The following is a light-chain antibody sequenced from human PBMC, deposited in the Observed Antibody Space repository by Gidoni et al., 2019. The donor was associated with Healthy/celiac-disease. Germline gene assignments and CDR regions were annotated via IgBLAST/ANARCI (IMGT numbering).Light chain of an antibody. CDR1: QDITNY. CDR2: DAS. Sequence: IQLTQSPSSLSASVGDRVTITCQASQDITNYLKWYQQKPGKAPKLLIYDASKLETGVPSRFSGRCSGTDFTITSSGVEPEDIATYYWQQYDNLPPTFXGXTRVEIK. J-gene: IGKJ4*01. CDR3: QQYDNLPPT. V-gene: IGKV1-33*01.